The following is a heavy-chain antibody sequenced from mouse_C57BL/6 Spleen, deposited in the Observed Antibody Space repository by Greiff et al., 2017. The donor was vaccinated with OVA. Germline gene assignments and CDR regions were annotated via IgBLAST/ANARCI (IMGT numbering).Heavy chain of an antibody. CDR3: AREDDYGSSYCYFDY. J-gene: IGHJ2*01. CDR1: GYTFTSYW. Sequence: VQLQQPGAELVKPGASVKLSCKASGYTFTSYWMHWVKQRPGQGLEWIGMIHPNSGSTNYNEKFKSKATLTVDKSSSTVYMQLSSLTSEDSAVYYCAREDDYGSSYCYFDYWGQGTTLTVAS. V-gene: IGHV1-64*01. CDR2: IHPNSGST. D-gene: IGHD1-1*01.